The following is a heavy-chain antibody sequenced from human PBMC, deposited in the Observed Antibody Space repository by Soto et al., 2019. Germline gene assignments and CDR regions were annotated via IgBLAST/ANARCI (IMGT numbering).Heavy chain of an antibody. CDR3: AKVPDYYSAMDV. CDR2: ISYDGSNK. Sequence: GGSLRLSCAASGFTFSSYGMHWVRQAPGKGLEWVAVISYDGSNKYYADSVKGRFTISRDNSKNTLYLQMNSLRAEDTAVYYCAKVPDYYSAMDVWDPGTTVTVSS. CDR1: GFTFSSYG. V-gene: IGHV3-30*18. J-gene: IGHJ6*02.